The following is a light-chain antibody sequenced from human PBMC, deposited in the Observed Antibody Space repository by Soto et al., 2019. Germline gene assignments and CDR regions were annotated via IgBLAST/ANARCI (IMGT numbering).Light chain of an antibody. CDR2: DAY. CDR3: QHCKTWKLA. V-gene: IGKV3-15*01. CDR1: QSVSNN. J-gene: IGKJ4*01. Sequence: EIVMTQSPATLSVSPGEGATISCRAGQSVSNNYLAWYRQQPGQARRRLIYDAYIRATGVPARFSGSGSGTEFTLTIRSLQSEDFAVYYCQHCKTWKLAFGGGTKVGLK.